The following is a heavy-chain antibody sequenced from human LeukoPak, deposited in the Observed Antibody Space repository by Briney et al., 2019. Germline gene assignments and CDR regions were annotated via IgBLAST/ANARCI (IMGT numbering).Heavy chain of an antibody. Sequence: SETLSLTCTVSGGSINSGSYYWSWIRQPAGKGLEWMGHFYTSGHTSYNPSLKSRVTISVDTSKNQFSLKLSSVTAADTAVYYCARGEGGITIFGVVGFDYWGQGTLVTVSS. CDR2: FYTSGHT. CDR1: GGSINSGSYY. CDR3: ARGEGGITIFGVVGFDY. D-gene: IGHD3-3*01. J-gene: IGHJ4*02. V-gene: IGHV4-61*09.